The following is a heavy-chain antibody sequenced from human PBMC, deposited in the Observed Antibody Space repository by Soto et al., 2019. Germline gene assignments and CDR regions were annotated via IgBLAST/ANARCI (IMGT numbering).Heavy chain of an antibody. CDR2: INPSGGGT. Sequence: SRSSGYIFTSNYVHWVRQAPGQGLEWMGMINPSGGGTIYAQKFQGRVTMTRDTSTSTVYMELSSLKFEDTAVYYCARRGSSAYYFDYWGQGTLVTASS. D-gene: IGHD2-2*01. J-gene: IGHJ4*02. CDR1: GYIFTSNY. CDR3: ARRGSSAYYFDY. V-gene: IGHV1-46*01.